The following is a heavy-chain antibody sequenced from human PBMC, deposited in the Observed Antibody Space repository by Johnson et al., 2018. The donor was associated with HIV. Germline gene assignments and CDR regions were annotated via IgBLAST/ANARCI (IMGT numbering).Heavy chain of an antibody. CDR2: IKSKTDGGTT. D-gene: IGHD6-13*01. CDR1: GFTFSNAW. Sequence: VQLVESGGGVVQPGRSLRLSCAASGFTFSNAWMSWVRQAPGKGLEWVGRIKSKTDGGTTDYAAPLKGRFTISRDDSKNTLYLQMNNLKTEDTAVYYCSRSIAASGRDAVDMWGQGTMVTVSS. J-gene: IGHJ3*02. CDR3: SRSIAASGRDAVDM. V-gene: IGHV3-15*01.